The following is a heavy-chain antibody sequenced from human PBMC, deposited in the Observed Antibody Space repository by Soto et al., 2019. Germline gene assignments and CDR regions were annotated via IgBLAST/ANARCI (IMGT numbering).Heavy chain of an antibody. Sequence: ASVKVSCKASGYTFTSYYMHWVRQAPGQGLEWMGIISPSGDRTIYAERFQGRVTITRDTSTATDYMELSSLRAEDTAVYYCARDRGFDSWGQGTLVTVSS. J-gene: IGHJ5*01. V-gene: IGHV1-46*01. CDR3: ARDRGFDS. CDR2: ISPSGDRT. CDR1: GYTFTSYY.